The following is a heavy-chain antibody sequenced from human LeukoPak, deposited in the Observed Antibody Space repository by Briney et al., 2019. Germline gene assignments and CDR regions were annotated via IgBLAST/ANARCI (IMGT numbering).Heavy chain of an antibody. J-gene: IGHJ4*02. V-gene: IGHV4-30-4*01. Sequence: SQTLSLTCTVSGGSISSGDYYWSWIRQPPGKGLEWIGYIYYSGSTYYNPSLKSRVTISVDTSKNQFSLKLCSVTAADTAVYYCAREGELLDGDYGGYFDYWGQGTLVTVSS. CDR2: IYYSGST. CDR3: AREGELLDGDYGGYFDY. CDR1: GGSISSGDYY. D-gene: IGHD4-17*01.